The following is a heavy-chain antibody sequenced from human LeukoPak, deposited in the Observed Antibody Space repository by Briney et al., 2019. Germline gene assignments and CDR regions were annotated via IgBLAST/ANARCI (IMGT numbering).Heavy chain of an antibody. V-gene: IGHV4-34*01. CDR2: INHSGST. Sequence: SETLSLTCAAYGGSFSGYYWSWIRQPPGKGLEWIGEINHSGSTNYNPSLKSRVTISVDTSKNQFSLKLSSVTAADTAVYYCARGRAVVVTAIPKLFDYWGQGTLVTVSS. D-gene: IGHD2-21*02. CDR3: ARGRAVVVTAIPKLFDY. CDR1: GGSFSGYY. J-gene: IGHJ4*02.